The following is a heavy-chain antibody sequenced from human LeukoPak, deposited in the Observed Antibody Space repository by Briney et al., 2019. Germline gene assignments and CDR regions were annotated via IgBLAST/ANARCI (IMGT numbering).Heavy chain of an antibody. CDR1: GGSISSYY. CDR3: ARGRGLRYFDWLFPPSFDY. Sequence: PSETLSLTCTVSGGSISSYYWSWIRQPPGKGLEWIGEINHSGSTNYNPSPKSRVTISVDTSKNQFSLKLSSVTAADTAVYYCARGRGLRYFDWLFPPSFDYWGQGTLVTVSS. V-gene: IGHV4-34*01. CDR2: INHSGST. D-gene: IGHD3-9*01. J-gene: IGHJ4*02.